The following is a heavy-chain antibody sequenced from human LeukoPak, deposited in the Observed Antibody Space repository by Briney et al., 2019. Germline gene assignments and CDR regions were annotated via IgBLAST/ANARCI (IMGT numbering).Heavy chain of an antibody. CDR3: ARRYCSAGSCLDY. CDR2: TYPADSDT. V-gene: IGHV5-51*01. J-gene: IGHJ4*02. CDR1: GDSFTNYW. Sequence: GESLKISCKASGDSFTNYWIAWVRQMPGKGLEWMGITYPADSDTRYSPSFKGQVTISADKSISTAYLQWSSLKASDTAMYYCARRYCSAGSCLDYWGQGTLVTVSS. D-gene: IGHD2-15*01.